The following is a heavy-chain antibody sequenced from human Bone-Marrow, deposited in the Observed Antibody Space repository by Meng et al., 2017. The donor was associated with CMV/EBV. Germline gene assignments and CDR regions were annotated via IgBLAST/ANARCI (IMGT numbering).Heavy chain of an antibody. Sequence: SGFTFTTYGMHGVRQAPGEGLEWVAVISYDGSNKYYTDSVKGRFTISRDNSKNTLYLQMNSLRAEDTAVFYCAKDVNGTYYGRYFDSWGQGALVTVSS. J-gene: IGHJ4*02. CDR3: AKDVNGTYYGRYFDS. D-gene: IGHD1-26*01. CDR1: GFTFTTYG. CDR2: ISYDGSNK. V-gene: IGHV3-30*18.